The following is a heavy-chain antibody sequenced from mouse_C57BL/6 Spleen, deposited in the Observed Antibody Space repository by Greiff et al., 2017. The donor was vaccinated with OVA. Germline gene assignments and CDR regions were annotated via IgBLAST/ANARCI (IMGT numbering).Heavy chain of an antibody. V-gene: IGHV1-80*01. CDR2: LYPGDGDT. CDR1: GYAFSSYW. CDR3: ARSGGSYDY. J-gene: IGHJ2*01. Sequence: VKVVESGAELVTPGASVKISCKASGYAFSSYWMHWVKQRPGKGLAWIGQLYPGDGDTHYNGKFKGKATLTADKSSSTAYMQLSSLTSEDSAVYFCARSGGSYDYWGQGTTLTVSS. D-gene: IGHD1-1*02.